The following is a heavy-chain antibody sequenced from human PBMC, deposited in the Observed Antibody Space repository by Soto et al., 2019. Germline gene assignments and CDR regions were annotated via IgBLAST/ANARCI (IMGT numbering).Heavy chain of an antibody. D-gene: IGHD6-13*01. J-gene: IGHJ4*02. CDR1: GGSISSGGYY. Sequence: LTCTVSGGSISSGGYYWSWIRQHPGKGLEWIGYIYYSGSTYYNPSLKSRVTISVDTSKNQFSLKLSSVTAADTAVYYCARIDALVIAAAGTVDYWGRGTLV. CDR3: ARIDALVIAAAGTVDY. V-gene: IGHV4-31*03. CDR2: IYYSGST.